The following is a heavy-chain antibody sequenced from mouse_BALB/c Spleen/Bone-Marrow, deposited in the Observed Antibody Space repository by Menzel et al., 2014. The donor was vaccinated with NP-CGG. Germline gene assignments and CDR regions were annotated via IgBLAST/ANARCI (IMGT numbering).Heavy chain of an antibody. J-gene: IGHJ4*01. CDR1: GYTFTNNA. CDR3: ARSGNVRNAVDY. CDR2: ISTYYGDT. V-gene: IGHV1S137*01. Sequence: QVQLQQSGAELVRPGVSVKISCKGSGYTFTNNAIHWVKQSRSKSLEGIGIISTYYGDTTYNQKFKGKATMTVDKSSSTAYLKLARLTSEDSAIYYCARSGNVRNAVDYWGQGTSVTVSS. D-gene: IGHD1-1*01.